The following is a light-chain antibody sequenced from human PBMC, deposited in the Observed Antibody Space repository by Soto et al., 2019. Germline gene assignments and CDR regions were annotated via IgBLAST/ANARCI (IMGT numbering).Light chain of an antibody. J-gene: IGLJ1*01. CDR2: DVN. CDR1: SKDVDDY. Sequence: QSVLTQPRSVSGSPGQAVTISCSGTSKDVDDYVSWYQQHPGKAPKVIIYDVNERPSGVPDRFSGSKSGNAASLTVSCLQAEDEADYYCCAHVGFSTYVFGSGTKVTVL. CDR3: CAHVGFSTYV. V-gene: IGLV2-11*01.